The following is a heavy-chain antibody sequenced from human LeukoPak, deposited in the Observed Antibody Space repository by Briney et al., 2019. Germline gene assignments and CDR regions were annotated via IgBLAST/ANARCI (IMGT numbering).Heavy chain of an antibody. CDR2: INPNSGGT. D-gene: IGHD4-23*01. CDR1: GYTFTGYY. J-gene: IGHJ1*01. V-gene: IGHV1-2*02. Sequence: ASVKVSCKASGYTFTGYYMHWVRQAPGQGLEWMGWINPNSGGTNYAQKFQGRVTITADESTSTAYMELSSLRSEDTAVYYCARARRAVVTGYFQHWGQGTLVTVSS. CDR3: ARARRAVVTGYFQH.